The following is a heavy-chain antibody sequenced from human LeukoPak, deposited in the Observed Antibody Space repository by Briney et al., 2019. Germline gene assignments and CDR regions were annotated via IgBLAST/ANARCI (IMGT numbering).Heavy chain of an antibody. D-gene: IGHD5-18*01. CDR3: ARDRRLQLWSPAGFDY. J-gene: IGHJ4*02. CDR2: ISSSGSTI. Sequence: GGSLRLSCAASGFTFSDYYMSWIRQAPGKGLEWVSYISSSGSTIYYADSLKGRFTISRDNAKNSLYLQMNSLRADDTAVYYCARDRRLQLWSPAGFDYWGQGTLVTVSS. V-gene: IGHV3-11*04. CDR1: GFTFSDYY.